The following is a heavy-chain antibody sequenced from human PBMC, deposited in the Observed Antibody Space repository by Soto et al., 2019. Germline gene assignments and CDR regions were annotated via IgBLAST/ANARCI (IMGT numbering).Heavy chain of an antibody. D-gene: IGHD2-8*01. CDR2: VSSSGNS. J-gene: IGHJ4*02. CDR3: VARLTSFYNYFDS. V-gene: IGHV4-31*03. Sequence: SETLSLTCTVSGDSISSATHYWDWIRQHPGKVLEWIGYVSSSGNSYYSPSLKSRVFMSVDTSRNLFSLKLSSVTAADTAIYYCVARLTSFYNYFDSWGQGTQVTVSS. CDR1: GDSISSATHY.